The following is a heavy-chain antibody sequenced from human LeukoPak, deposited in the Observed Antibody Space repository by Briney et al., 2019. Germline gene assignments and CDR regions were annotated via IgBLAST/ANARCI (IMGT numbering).Heavy chain of an antibody. CDR1: GGSISSGDYY. D-gene: IGHD4-23*01. CDR2: IYYSGST. J-gene: IGHJ6*02. CDR3: ARELKRLRWYYGMDV. Sequence: SETLSLTCTVSGGSISSGDYYWSWIRQPPGKGLEWIGYIYYSGSTYYNPSLKSRVTISIDTSKNQFSLKLSSVTAADTAVYYCARELKRLRWYYGMDVWGQGTTVTVSS. V-gene: IGHV4-30-4*01.